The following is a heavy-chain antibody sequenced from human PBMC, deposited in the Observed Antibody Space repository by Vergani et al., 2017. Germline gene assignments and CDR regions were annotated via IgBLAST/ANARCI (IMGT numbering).Heavy chain of an antibody. Sequence: EVQLLESGGGLVQPGGSLRLSCAASGFTFSSYAMSWVRQAPGKGLEWVSAISCSGGSTYYADSVKGRCPISRDNSKNTLYLQMNSLRAEDTAVYYCAKTDYYYSSGYFDYWGQGTLVTVSS. CDR2: ISCSGGST. CDR3: AKTDYYYSSGYFDY. CDR1: GFTFSSYA. D-gene: IGHD3-22*01. V-gene: IGHV3-23*01. J-gene: IGHJ4*02.